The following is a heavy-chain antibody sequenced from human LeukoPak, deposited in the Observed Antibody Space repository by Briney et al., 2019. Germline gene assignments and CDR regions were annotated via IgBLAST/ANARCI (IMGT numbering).Heavy chain of an antibody. J-gene: IGHJ6*02. CDR2: ISSDGGST. V-gene: IGHV3-64*01. CDR1: GFTFSMYA. CDR3: VNYGMDV. Sequence: GGSLRLSCAASGFTFSMYAMHWVRQAPGKGLEYVSAISSDGGSTYYANCENDRFTISKDNSKNTLYLQMGSLRAEDMAVYYCVNYGMDVWGQGTTVTVSS.